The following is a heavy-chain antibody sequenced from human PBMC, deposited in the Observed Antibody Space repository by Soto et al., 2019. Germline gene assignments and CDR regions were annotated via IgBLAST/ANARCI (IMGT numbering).Heavy chain of an antibody. CDR1: GFTFSSYE. D-gene: IGHD3-16*01. Sequence: PGGSLRLSCAASGFTFSSYEMNWVRQAPGKGLEWVSYISSSGSTIYYADSVKGRFTISRDNAKNSLYLQMNSLRAEDTAVYYCARGLADPPYYYGMDVWGQGTTVTVSS. V-gene: IGHV3-48*03. J-gene: IGHJ6*02. CDR2: ISSSGSTI. CDR3: ARGLADPPYYYGMDV.